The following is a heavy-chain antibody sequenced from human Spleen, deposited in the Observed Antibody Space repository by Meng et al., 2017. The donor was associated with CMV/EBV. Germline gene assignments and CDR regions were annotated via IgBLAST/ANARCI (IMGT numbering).Heavy chain of an antibody. Sequence: ASVKVSCKASGYTFTGYYIHWVRQAPGQGLEWMGWINPNSGDTRYAQEFQGRVTMTRDTFISTVYMELSRLESGDTAVYYCARGALRSSGWYEGGWFDPWGQGTLVTVSS. CDR1: GYTFTGYY. J-gene: IGHJ5*02. CDR2: INPNSGDT. CDR3: ARGALRSSGWYEGGWFDP. V-gene: IGHV1-2*02. D-gene: IGHD6-19*01.